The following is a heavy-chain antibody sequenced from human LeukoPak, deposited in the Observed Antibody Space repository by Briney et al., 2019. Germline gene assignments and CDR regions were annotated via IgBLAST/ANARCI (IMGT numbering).Heavy chain of an antibody. CDR2: INHSGSS. J-gene: IGHJ5*02. CDR3: APRGDIEHSYVYGKWFDP. V-gene: IGHV4-34*01. CDR1: GGSFSAYY. D-gene: IGHD5-18*01. Sequence: SETLSLTCAVYGGSFSAYYWTWIRQPPGKGLEWIGEINHSGSSNYYASLRSRVTISGDTSYKQFSLRLSSVTAADTAVYYCAPRGDIEHSYVYGKWFDPWGQGTRVTVSS.